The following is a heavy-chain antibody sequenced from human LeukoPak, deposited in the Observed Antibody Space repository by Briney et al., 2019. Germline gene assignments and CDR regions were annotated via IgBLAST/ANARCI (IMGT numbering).Heavy chain of an antibody. J-gene: IGHJ4*02. CDR1: GGSISSSNW. D-gene: IGHD3-10*01. CDR3: ARKLLWFGELFGFDY. CDR2: IYHSGST. Sequence: SETLSLTCAVSGGSISSSNWWSWVRQPPGKGLEWIGEIYHSGSTNYNPSLKSRVTISVDKSKNQFSLKLSSVTAADTAVYYCARKLLWFGELFGFDYWGQGTLVTVSS. V-gene: IGHV4-4*02.